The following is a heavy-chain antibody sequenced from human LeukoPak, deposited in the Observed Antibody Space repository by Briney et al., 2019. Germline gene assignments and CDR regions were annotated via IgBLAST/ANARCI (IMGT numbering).Heavy chain of an antibody. CDR2: IHSSGST. J-gene: IGHJ4*02. D-gene: IGHD6-13*01. V-gene: IGHV4-59*08. CDR3: ARRLRLSSSWAYFDF. Sequence: SETLSLTCTVSGGSISGYYWGWIRQSPGKGLEGIGYIHSSGSTNYNASLNSRLTISVDTSKNQFSLKLTSVTATDTAVYYCARRLRLSSSWAYFDFWGQGTPVTVSS. CDR1: GGSISGYY.